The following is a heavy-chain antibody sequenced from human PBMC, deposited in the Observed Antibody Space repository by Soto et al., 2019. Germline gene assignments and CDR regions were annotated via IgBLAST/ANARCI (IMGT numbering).Heavy chain of an antibody. Sequence: GRSLRLPCAASGFTFSSYATSWVRQAPGKGLAWVSGISVSGGSTYYADSVKGRFTISRDNSKNTLYLQMNSLRAEDTAVYYCASNTRYDPPDYWGQGTLVTVSS. CDR3: ASNTRYDPPDY. CDR1: GFTFSSYA. CDR2: ISVSGGST. J-gene: IGHJ4*02. D-gene: IGHD3-16*01. V-gene: IGHV3-23*01.